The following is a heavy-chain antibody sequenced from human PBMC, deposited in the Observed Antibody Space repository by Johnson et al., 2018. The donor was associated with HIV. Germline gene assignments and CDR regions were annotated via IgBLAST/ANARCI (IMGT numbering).Heavy chain of an antibody. CDR1: GFTFSSYD. CDR2: ISYDGSNK. V-gene: IGHV3-30-3*01. J-gene: IGHJ3*02. CDR3: AKGLGGAFDI. D-gene: IGHD3-16*01. Sequence: QVQLVESGGGVVQPGRSLRLSCAASGFTFSSYDMHWVRQAPGKGLEWVAVISYDGSNKYYADSVKGRFTISRDNSKNTLYLQMNSLRAEDTAVYYCAKGLGGAFDIWGQGTMVTVSS.